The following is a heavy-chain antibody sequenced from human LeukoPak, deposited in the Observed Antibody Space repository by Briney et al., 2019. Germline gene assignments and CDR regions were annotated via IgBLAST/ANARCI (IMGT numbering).Heavy chain of an antibody. V-gene: IGHV4-39*01. D-gene: IGHD4-11*01. CDR3: ASRYDYSNYIDY. J-gene: IGHJ4*02. CDR1: GGSISSSSYY. CDR2: IYYSGST. Sequence: SETPSLTCTVSGGSISSSSYYWGWIRQPPGTGLEWIGTIYYSGSTYYNPSLKSRVTISVDTSKNQFSLKLSSVTAADTAVYYCASRYDYSNYIDYWGQGTLVTVSS.